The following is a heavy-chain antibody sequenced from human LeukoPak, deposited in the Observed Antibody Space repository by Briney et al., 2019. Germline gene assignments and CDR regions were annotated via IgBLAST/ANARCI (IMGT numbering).Heavy chain of an antibody. V-gene: IGHV3-23*01. CDR3: AKDLRGVVRGAFGRQHYYYYGMDV. D-gene: IGHD3-10*01. Sequence: GGSLRLSCAASGFTLSNYAMSWVRQAPGKGLEWVSGVTGSGGNTDYADSVKGRFTISRDNSRNTLYLQMNSLRAEDTAVYYCAKDLRGVVRGAFGRQHYYYYGMDVWGQGTTVTVSS. CDR1: GFTLSNYA. CDR2: VTGSGGNT. J-gene: IGHJ6*02.